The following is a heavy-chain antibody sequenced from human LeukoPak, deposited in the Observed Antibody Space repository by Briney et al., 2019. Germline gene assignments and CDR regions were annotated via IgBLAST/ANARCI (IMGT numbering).Heavy chain of an antibody. Sequence: GASVKVSCKASGYTFTSYGISWVRQAPGQGLEWMGWISAYNGNTNYAQKLQGRVTMTTDTSTSTAYMELRSLRSDDTAVYYCARGGYGDYVNYYSYYMDVWGKGTTVTISS. J-gene: IGHJ6*03. CDR1: GYTFTSYG. CDR3: ARGGYGDYVNYYSYYMDV. D-gene: IGHD4-17*01. CDR2: ISAYNGNT. V-gene: IGHV1-18*01.